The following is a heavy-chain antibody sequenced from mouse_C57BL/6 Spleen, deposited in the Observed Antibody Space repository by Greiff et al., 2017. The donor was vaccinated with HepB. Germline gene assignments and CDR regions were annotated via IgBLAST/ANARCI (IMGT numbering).Heavy chain of an antibody. CDR3: ARSEDYGSSYLDY. CDR1: GYAFSSYW. CDR2: IYPGDGDT. D-gene: IGHD1-1*01. V-gene: IGHV1-80*01. Sequence: QVQLQQSGAELVKPGASVKISCKASGYAFSSYWMNWVKQRPGKGLEGIGQIYPGDGDTNYNGKFKGKATLTADKSSSTAYMQLSSLTSEDSAVYFCARSEDYGSSYLDYWGQGTTLTVSS. J-gene: IGHJ2*01.